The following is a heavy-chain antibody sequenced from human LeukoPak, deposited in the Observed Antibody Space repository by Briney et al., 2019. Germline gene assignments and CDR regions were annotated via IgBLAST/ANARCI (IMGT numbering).Heavy chain of an antibody. CDR2: VSPRGGA. CDR1: GGSFDSYY. V-gene: IGHV4-34*01. CDR3: SGPVYSNTGRPREH. D-gene: IGHD1-26*01. Sequence: PSGTLSLTCAVYGGSFDSYYWTWIRRSPGKGLEWIGEVSPRGGANYNPSLKSRATISVDTSKKQFSLKLSSVTAADTAVYYCSGPVYSNTGRPREHWGPGTLVTVSS. J-gene: IGHJ1*01.